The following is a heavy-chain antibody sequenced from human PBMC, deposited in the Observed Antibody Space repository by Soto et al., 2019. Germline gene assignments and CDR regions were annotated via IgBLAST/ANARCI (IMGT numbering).Heavy chain of an antibody. Sequence: EVQLVESGGGLVQPGGSLRLSCAASGFTFSNYWMHWVRQAPGKGLEWVANIKQDGSEKYCVDSVKGRFTISRDNAKSSLSLQMNSLRADDTAVYYCAIMGSSGLWGQGTLVTVSS. J-gene: IGHJ4*02. CDR2: IKQDGSEK. CDR1: GFTFSNYW. D-gene: IGHD1-26*01. V-gene: IGHV3-7*01. CDR3: AIMGSSGL.